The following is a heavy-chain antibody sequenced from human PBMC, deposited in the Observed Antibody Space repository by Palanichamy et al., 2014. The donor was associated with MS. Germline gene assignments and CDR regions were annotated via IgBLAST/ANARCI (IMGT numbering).Heavy chain of an antibody. Sequence: EVQLVESGGGLVQRGGSLRLSCAASGFTFSSYSMNWVRQAPGKGLEWVSYITSSSSAIYYADSVKERFTISRDNAKNSLYLQMNSLRDEDTAVYYCARDVIVGPTINAFDIWGQGTMVTVSA. CDR1: GFTFSSYS. V-gene: IGHV3-48*02. CDR2: ITSSSSAI. CDR3: ARDVIVGPTINAFDI. J-gene: IGHJ3*02. D-gene: IGHD1-26*01.